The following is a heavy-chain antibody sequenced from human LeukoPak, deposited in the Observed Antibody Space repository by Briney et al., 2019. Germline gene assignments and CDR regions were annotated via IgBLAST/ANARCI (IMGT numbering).Heavy chain of an antibody. CDR2: IYYSGST. D-gene: IGHD3-10*01. CDR1: GYSISSGYY. Sequence: SETLSLTCTVSGYSISSGYYWGWIRQPPGKGLEWIGSIYYSGSTYYNPSLKSRVTISVDTSKNQFSLKLSSVTAADTAVYYCVSYGSGNYRLFDYWGQGTLVTVSS. J-gene: IGHJ4*02. V-gene: IGHV4-38-2*02. CDR3: VSYGSGNYRLFDY.